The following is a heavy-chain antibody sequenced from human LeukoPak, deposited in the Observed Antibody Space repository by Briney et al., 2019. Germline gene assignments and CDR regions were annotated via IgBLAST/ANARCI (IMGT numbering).Heavy chain of an antibody. D-gene: IGHD3-10*01. J-gene: IGHJ4*02. CDR2: ISSSGSTI. CDR3: AKDQLLWFGELFY. V-gene: IGHV3-48*03. CDR1: GFTFSSYE. Sequence: GGSLRLSCAASGFTFSSYEMNWVRQAPGKGLEWVSYISSSGSTIYYADSVKGRFTISRDNSKNTLYLQMNSLRAEDTAVYYCAKDQLLWFGELFYWGQGTLVTVSS.